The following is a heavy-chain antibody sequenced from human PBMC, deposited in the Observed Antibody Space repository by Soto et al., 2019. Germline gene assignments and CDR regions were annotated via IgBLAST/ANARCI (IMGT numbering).Heavy chain of an antibody. J-gene: IGHJ4*02. CDR1: GGAFNGYY. CDR3: ARGGADLIRGAIGGLDY. V-gene: IGHV4-34*01. Sequence: QVQLQQWGAGLSKPADTLSLPGAVAGGAFNGYYWTWIRQSTRKGRQLSGEINHSGRTDSNTSLKSRVTMSIDTSKKVFSMNLTCVTAEDTAVYFCARGGADLIRGAIGGLDYWGQGTVVTVSS. CDR2: INHSGRT. D-gene: IGHD3-10*01.